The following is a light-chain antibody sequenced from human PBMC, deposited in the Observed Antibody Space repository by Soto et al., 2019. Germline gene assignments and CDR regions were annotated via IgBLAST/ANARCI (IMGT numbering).Light chain of an antibody. J-gene: IGLJ1*01. CDR3: CSYAGNSSFYV. CDR1: SSDVGSYNL. Sequence: QSALTQPASVSGSPGQSITISCTGTSSDVGSYNLVSWYQQHPGKAPKLMIYEATKRPSGVSGRFSGSKSGNTASLTISGLQAEDEADYYCCSYAGNSSFYVYGTGTKLTVL. CDR2: EAT. V-gene: IGLV2-23*01.